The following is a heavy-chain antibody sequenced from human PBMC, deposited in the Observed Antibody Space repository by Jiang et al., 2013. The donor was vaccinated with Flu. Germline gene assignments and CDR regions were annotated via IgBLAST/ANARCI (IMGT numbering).Heavy chain of an antibody. CDR3: ARHERSPGFFTTMENVMDV. Sequence: LLKPSETLSLTCTVSGGSIASSDSYWAWIRQPPGKGLEWIGSIYYRENTSYNPSLKSRVTISVDTSKSQFSLKLSSVTAADTAVYYCARHERSPGFFTTMENVMDVWEGTTVIVSS. CDR2: IYYRENT. J-gene: IGHJ6*01. D-gene: IGHD3/OR15-3a*01. V-gene: IGHV4-39*01. CDR1: GGSIASSDSY.